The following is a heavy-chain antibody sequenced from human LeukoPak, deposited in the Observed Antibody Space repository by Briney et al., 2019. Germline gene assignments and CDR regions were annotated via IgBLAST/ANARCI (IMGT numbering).Heavy chain of an antibody. V-gene: IGHV5-51*01. CDR3: ARQTAMGRSGDY. Sequence: PGESLKISCKASGYSFTSYWIGWVRQMPGKGLEWMGIIDPSDSETRYTPSLQGQVTISVDKSLTTADLQWNSLKASDTAMYYCARQTAMGRSGDYWGQGTLVTVSS. J-gene: IGHJ4*02. D-gene: IGHD5-18*01. CDR2: IDPSDSET. CDR1: GYSFTSYW.